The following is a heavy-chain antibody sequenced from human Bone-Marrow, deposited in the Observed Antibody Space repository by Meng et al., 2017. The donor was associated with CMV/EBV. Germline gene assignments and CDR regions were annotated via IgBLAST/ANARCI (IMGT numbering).Heavy chain of an antibody. CDR1: GFTFSSYA. V-gene: IGHV3-30*04. Sequence: GESLKISCAASGFTFSSYAMHWVRQAPGKGLEWVAVISYDGSNKYYADSVKGRFTISRDNSKNTLYLQMNSLRAVDTAVYYCARGRIQLYYYYYYGMDVWAQGTTVTVSS. CDR2: ISYDGSNK. J-gene: IGHJ6*02. D-gene: IGHD5-18*01. CDR3: ARGRIQLYYYYYYGMDV.